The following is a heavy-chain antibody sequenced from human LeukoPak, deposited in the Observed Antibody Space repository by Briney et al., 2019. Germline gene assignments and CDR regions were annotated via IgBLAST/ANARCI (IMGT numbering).Heavy chain of an antibody. Sequence: ASVKVSCKASGYTFTGYYMHWVRQAPGQGLEWMGWINPNSGGTNYAQKLQGRVTMTRDTSISTAYMELSRLRSDDTAVYYCARDVAYYYDSSGPIDYWGQGTLVTVSS. J-gene: IGHJ4*02. V-gene: IGHV1-2*02. CDR3: ARDVAYYYDSSGPIDY. D-gene: IGHD3-22*01. CDR1: GYTFTGYY. CDR2: INPNSGGT.